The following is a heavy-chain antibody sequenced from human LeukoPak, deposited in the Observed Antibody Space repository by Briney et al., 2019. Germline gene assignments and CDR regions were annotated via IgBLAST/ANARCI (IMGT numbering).Heavy chain of an antibody. D-gene: IGHD3-16*02. V-gene: IGHV3-30*18. J-gene: IGHJ4*02. Sequence: PGRSLRLSCAASGFTFSSYGMHWVRQAPGKGLEWVAVISYDGSNKYYADSVKGRFTISRDNSKNTLYLQMNSLRAEDTAVYYCANWLSSFDYWGQGTLVTVSS. CDR2: ISYDGSNK. CDR3: ANWLSSFDY. CDR1: GFTFSSYG.